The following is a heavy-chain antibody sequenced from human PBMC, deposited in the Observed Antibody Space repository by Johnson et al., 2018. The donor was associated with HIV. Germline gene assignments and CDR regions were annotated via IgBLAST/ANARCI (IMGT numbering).Heavy chain of an antibody. CDR1: GFTFSSYA. CDR2: ISYDGSNK. J-gene: IGHJ3*02. V-gene: IGHV3-30*04. CDR3: AREGGAAAPDAFDI. D-gene: IGHD2-2*01. Sequence: QVQLVESWGGVVQPGRSLRLSCAASGFTFSSYAMHWVRQAPGKGLEWVAVISYDGSNKYYADSVKGRFTISRDNAKNSLYLQMNSLRAEDTAVYYCAREGGAAAPDAFDIWGQGTMVTVSS.